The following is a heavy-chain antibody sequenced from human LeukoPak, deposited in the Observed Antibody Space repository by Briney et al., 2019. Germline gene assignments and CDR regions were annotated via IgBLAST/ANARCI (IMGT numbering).Heavy chain of an antibody. CDR2: IYYSGST. V-gene: IGHV4-59*01. D-gene: IGHD4-17*01. CDR1: GGSISSYY. J-gene: IGHJ6*03. CDR3: ARVATVRDYYYYYYMDV. Sequence: PSETLSLTCTVSGGSISSYYWSWIRQPPGKGLEWIGYIYYSGSTNDNPSLKSRVTLSVDTSKNQFSLKLSSVTAADTAVYYCARVATVRDYYYYYYMDVWGKGTTVTVSS.